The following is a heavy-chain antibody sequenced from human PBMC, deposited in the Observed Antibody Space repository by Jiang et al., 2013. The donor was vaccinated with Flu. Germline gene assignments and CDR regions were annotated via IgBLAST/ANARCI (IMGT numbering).Heavy chain of an antibody. D-gene: IGHD3-10*01. J-gene: IGHJ5*02. V-gene: IGHV4-59*08. CDR2: IYYSGST. CDR1: GDSISNYY. Sequence: PGLVKPSETLSLTCTVSGDSISNYYWSWIRQPPGKGLEWIGYIYYSGSTNYNPSLKSRVTISLDTSKNHFSLKLSSVTAADTAVYYCAGTRWSGSGSYYKWNNWLDPWGQGTLVTVSS. CDR3: AGTRWSGSGSYYKWNNWLDP.